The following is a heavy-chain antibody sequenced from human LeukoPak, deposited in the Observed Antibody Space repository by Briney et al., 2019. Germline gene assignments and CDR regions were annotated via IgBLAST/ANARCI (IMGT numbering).Heavy chain of an antibody. CDR3: ARGWYCSGGSCYYLPNYYYYGMDV. J-gene: IGHJ6*02. Sequence: SETLSLTCAVYGGSFRGYYWSWIRQPPGKGLEWIGEINHSGSTNYNPSLKSRVTISVDTSKNQFSLKLSSVTAADTAVYYCARGWYCSGGSCYYLPNYYYYGMDVWGQGTTVTVSS. CDR2: INHSGST. D-gene: IGHD2-15*01. V-gene: IGHV4-34*01. CDR1: GGSFRGYY.